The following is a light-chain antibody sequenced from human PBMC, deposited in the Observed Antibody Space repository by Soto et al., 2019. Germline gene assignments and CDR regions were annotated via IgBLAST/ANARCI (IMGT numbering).Light chain of an antibody. J-gene: IGKJ3*01. CDR1: QSISSW. Sequence: DIQMTQSPSTLSASVGDRVTITCRASQSISSWLAWYQQKPGKAPKLLIYKASILESGVPSRFSGSGSGTEFTLTISSLQPDDFATYYCQQYNGGFSFGPGTKVDIK. CDR2: KAS. V-gene: IGKV1-5*03. CDR3: QQYNGGFS.